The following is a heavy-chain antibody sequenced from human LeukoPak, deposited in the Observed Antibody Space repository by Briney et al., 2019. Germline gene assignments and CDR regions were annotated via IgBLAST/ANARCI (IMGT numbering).Heavy chain of an antibody. CDR3: ARIAVAGPYYFDY. CDR2: ISSSSSYI. CDR1: GFTFDDYG. D-gene: IGHD6-19*01. V-gene: IGHV3-21*01. Sequence: GGSLRLSCAASGFTFDDYGRSWVRQAPGKGLEWVSSISSSSSYIYYADSVKGRFTNSRDNAKKSLYLQMNSLRAEDTAVYYCARIAVAGPYYFDYWGQGTLVTVSS. J-gene: IGHJ4*02.